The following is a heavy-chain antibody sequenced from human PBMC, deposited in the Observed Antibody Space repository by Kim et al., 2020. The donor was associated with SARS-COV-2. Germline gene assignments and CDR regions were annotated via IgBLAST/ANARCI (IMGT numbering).Heavy chain of an antibody. CDR3: ARDPIFGVVIWFGGMDV. D-gene: IGHD3-3*01. Sequence: KGRSTSSRDNSKNTQYLQMNSLRAEDTAVYYCARDPIFGVVIWFGGMDVWGQGTTVTVSS. V-gene: IGHV3-30*01. J-gene: IGHJ6*02.